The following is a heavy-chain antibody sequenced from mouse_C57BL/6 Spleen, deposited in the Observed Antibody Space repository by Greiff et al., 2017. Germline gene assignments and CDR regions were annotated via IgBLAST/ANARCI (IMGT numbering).Heavy chain of an antibody. CDR1: GYTFTSYN. V-gene: IGHV1-12*01. CDR2: IYPGNGDT. D-gene: IGHD2-1*01. CDR3: AGGNYGFPYYYAMDY. J-gene: IGHJ4*01. Sequence: QVQLQQSGAELVRPGASVKMSCKASGYTFTSYNMHWVKQTPRQCLEWIGAIYPGNGDTSYNQKFKGKATLTVDKSSSTAYMQLSSLTSEDSAVYFCAGGNYGFPYYYAMDYWGQGTSVTVSS.